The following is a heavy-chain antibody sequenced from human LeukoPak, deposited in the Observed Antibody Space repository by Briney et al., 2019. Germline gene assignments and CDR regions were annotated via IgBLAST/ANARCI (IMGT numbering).Heavy chain of an antibody. J-gene: IGHJ4*02. CDR3: AKDAGIQLWLGTDY. Sequence: SETLSLTCTVSGGSISSSSYYWGWIRQPPGKGLEWIGSIYYSGSTYYNPSLKSRVTISVDTSKNQFSLKLSSVTAADTAVYYCAKDAGIQLWLGTDYWGQGTLVTVSS. V-gene: IGHV4-39*02. D-gene: IGHD5-18*01. CDR2: IYYSGST. CDR1: GGSISSSSYY.